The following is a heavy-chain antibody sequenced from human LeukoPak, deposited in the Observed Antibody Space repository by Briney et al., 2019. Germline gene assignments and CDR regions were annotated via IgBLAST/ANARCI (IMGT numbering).Heavy chain of an antibody. D-gene: IGHD2-15*01. J-gene: IGHJ3*02. CDR2: ISAYNGNT. Sequence: ASVKVSCKASGYTFTSYGISWVRQAPGQGLEWMGWISAYNGNTNYAQKLQGRVTMTTDTSTSTAYMELRSLRSDDTAVYYCARVARGGYCSGGSCSIDAFDIWGQGTMVTVSS. CDR1: GYTFTSYG. V-gene: IGHV1-18*01. CDR3: ARVARGGYCSGGSCSIDAFDI.